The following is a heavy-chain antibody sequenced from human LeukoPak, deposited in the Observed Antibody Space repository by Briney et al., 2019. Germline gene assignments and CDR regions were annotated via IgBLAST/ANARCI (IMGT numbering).Heavy chain of an antibody. D-gene: IGHD6-13*01. CDR1: GGSFSGYY. Sequence: SETLSLPCTVYGGSFSGYYWRWIRQPPGKGGEWIGEISYSGSNIYNRSLKSRVTISVDTSKNQFSLKLSSVTAADTAVYYCARGPRIAAAGTRGFYYGMDVWGQGTTVTVSS. J-gene: IGHJ6*02. CDR2: ISYSGSN. V-gene: IGHV4-34*01. CDR3: ARGPRIAAAGTRGFYYGMDV.